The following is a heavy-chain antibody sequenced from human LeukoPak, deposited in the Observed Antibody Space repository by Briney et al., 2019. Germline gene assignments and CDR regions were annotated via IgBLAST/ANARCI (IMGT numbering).Heavy chain of an antibody. CDR1: GFTFDDYG. Sequence: PGGSLRLSCAASGFTFDDYGMSWVRQAPGKGLEWVSAISGSGGSTYYADSVKGRFTISRDNSKNTLYLQMNSLRAEDTAVYYCAGTPGIAAAGTIFDYWGQGTLVTVSS. J-gene: IGHJ4*02. CDR2: ISGSGGST. V-gene: IGHV3-23*01. CDR3: AGTPGIAAAGTIFDY. D-gene: IGHD6-13*01.